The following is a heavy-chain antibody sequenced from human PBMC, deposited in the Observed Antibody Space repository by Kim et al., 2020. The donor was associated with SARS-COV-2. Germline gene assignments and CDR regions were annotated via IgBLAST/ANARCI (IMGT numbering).Heavy chain of an antibody. CDR2: ISENGRST. V-gene: IGHV3-9*03. D-gene: IGHD6-25*01. Sequence: GGSLRLSCAASGFTFGDYAMHWVRQAPGKGLEWVSGISENGRSTVYADSVKGRFTISRDNAKNTLYLQMNSLRAEDMALYYCAKESPHFGRSGYYFDSWG. CDR3: AKESPHFGRSGYYFDS. CDR1: GFTFGDYA. J-gene: IGHJ4*01.